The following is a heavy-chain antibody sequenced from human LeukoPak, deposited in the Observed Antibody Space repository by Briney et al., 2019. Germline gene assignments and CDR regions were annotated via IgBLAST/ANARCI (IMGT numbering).Heavy chain of an antibody. J-gene: IGHJ4*02. CDR3: ARGELLYDY. CDR1: GGSFTSVDNY. D-gene: IGHD2-15*01. Sequence: SQTLSLTCTVSGGSFTSVDNYCSWIRQPPGKGLEWIGYIHYSGSTFYNPSLKSRVTMSVDTSKNQFSLKLNSVTAADTAVYYCARGELLYDYWGQGTLVTVSS. CDR2: IHYSGST. V-gene: IGHV4-30-4*01.